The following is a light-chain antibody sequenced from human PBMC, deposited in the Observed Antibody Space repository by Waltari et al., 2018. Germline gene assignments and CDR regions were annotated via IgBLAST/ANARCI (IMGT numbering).Light chain of an antibody. CDR3: YSKDTDGGSQGK. J-gene: IGLJ2*01. V-gene: IGLV3-10*01. Sequence: YDLTQPPSVSVSPGQTAAITCSGDGLPKQYTFWYQQKSGQAPVLVMYDDNKRPSGIAGRCSGSSAGTVATLTINGGQVDDEADYYCYSKDTDGGSQGKIGGGTKLTVL. CDR2: DDN. CDR1: GLPKQY.